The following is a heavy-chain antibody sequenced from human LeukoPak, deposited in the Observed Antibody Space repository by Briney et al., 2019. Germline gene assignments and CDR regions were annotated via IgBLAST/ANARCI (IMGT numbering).Heavy chain of an antibody. Sequence: SETLSLTCTVSGYSISSGYYWGWIRQPPGKGLEWIGSIYHSGSTYYNPSLKSRVTISEDTSKNQLSLKLSSVTAADTAVYYCARGLPPYCSGGSCRPPRFDMWGQGTMVTVSS. CDR2: IYHSGST. V-gene: IGHV4-38-2*02. CDR3: ARGLPPYCSGGSCRPPRFDM. D-gene: IGHD2-15*01. J-gene: IGHJ3*02. CDR1: GYSISSGYY.